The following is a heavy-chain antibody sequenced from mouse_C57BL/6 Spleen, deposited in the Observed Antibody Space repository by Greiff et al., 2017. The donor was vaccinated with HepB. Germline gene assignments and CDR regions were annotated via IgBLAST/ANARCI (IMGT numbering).Heavy chain of an antibody. D-gene: IGHD1-1*01. V-gene: IGHV1-26*01. CDR3: LIYYYGSSYRYYFDY. J-gene: IGHJ2*01. Sequence: EVQLQQSGPELVKPGASVKISCKASGYTFTDYYMNWVKQSHGKSLEWIGDINPNNGGTSYNQKFKGKATLTVDKSSSTAYMELRSLTSEDSAVYYCLIYYYGSSYRYYFDYWGQGTTLTVSS. CDR2: INPNNGGT. CDR1: GYTFTDYY.